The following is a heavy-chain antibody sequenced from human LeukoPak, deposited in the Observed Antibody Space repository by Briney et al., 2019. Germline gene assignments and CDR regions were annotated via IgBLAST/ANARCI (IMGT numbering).Heavy chain of an antibody. D-gene: IGHD5-18*01. V-gene: IGHV4-38-2*02. J-gene: IGHJ4*02. CDR1: GYSISSGYY. CDR3: ATMSGGYSHGDY. Sequence: PSETLSLTCTVSGYSISSGYYWGWIRQPPGKGLEWIGSIYHSGSTHYNPSLKSRVTISVDTSKNQFSLKLSSVTAADTAVYYCATMSGGYSHGDYWGQGTLVTVSS. CDR2: IYHSGST.